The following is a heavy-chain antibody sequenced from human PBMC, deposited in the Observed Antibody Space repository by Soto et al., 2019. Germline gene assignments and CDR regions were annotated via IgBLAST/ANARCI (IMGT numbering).Heavy chain of an antibody. J-gene: IGHJ4*02. D-gene: IGHD3-10*01. Sequence: SVKVSRQISGHTLPEFSIHWVRPARGKGLEGMGGFDPEGGKAYNVQKWHGRATVTDDTVTDTAYMDLSGLKTDDPAVYYSATQTSLRAAMITHINFDFWGQGTPVTVSS. CDR3: ATQTSLRAAMITHINFDF. CDR2: FDPEGGKA. V-gene: IGHV1-24*01. CDR1: GHTLPEFS.